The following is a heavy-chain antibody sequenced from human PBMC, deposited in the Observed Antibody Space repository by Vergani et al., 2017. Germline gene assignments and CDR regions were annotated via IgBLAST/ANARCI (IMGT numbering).Heavy chain of an antibody. CDR2: IYYSGST. V-gene: IGHV4-59*01. J-gene: IGHJ6*03. D-gene: IGHD1-26*01. Sequence: QVQLQESGPGLVKPSETLSLTCTVSGGSISSYYWSWFRQPPGKGLEWIGYIYYSGSTNYNPSLKSRVTISVDTSKNQFSLKLSSVTAADTAVYYCARSRYSGTPETNYYYYIDVWGKGTTVTVSS. CDR3: ARSRYSGTPETNYYYYIDV. CDR1: GGSISSYY.